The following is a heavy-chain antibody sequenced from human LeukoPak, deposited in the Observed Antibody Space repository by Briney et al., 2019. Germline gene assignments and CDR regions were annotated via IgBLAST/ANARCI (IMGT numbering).Heavy chain of an antibody. Sequence: GGSLRLSCAASGFTFDDYGMNWVRQAPGKGLEWVSGINWNGGSTGYADSVKGRFTISRDNARNSLYLQMNSLRAEDTALYYCARGHGSGSSEPIDYWGQGTLVTVSS. CDR3: ARGHGSGSSEPIDY. V-gene: IGHV3-20*04. CDR2: INWNGGST. D-gene: IGHD3-10*01. CDR1: GFTFDDYG. J-gene: IGHJ4*02.